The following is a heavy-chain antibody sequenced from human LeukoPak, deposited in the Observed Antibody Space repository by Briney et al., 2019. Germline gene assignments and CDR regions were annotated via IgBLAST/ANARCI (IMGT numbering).Heavy chain of an antibody. D-gene: IGHD2-15*01. J-gene: IGHJ5*02. CDR3: ARVSCSGGSCYSGVNWFDP. V-gene: IGHV1-3*01. Sequence: ASAKVSCKASGYTFTSYAMHWVRQAPGQRLEWMGWINAGNGNTKYSQKFQGRVTITRDTSASTAYMELSSLRSEDTAVYYCARVSCSGGSCYSGVNWFDPWGQGTLVTVSS. CDR2: INAGNGNT. CDR1: GYTFTSYA.